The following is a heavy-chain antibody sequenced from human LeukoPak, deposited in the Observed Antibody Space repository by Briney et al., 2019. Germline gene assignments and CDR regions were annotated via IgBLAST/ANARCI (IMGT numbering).Heavy chain of an antibody. CDR2: ISSSGSNI. CDR1: GFTFSDYY. CDR3: ARGIDTSGWYDFDY. Sequence: GGSLRLSCAASGFTFSDYYMSWIRQAPGKGLEWVSYISSSGSNIYSADSVKGRFTISRDNAKNSLYLQMNSLSAEDTAVYYCARGIDTSGWYDFDYWGQGTLVTVSS. D-gene: IGHD6-19*01. J-gene: IGHJ4*02. V-gene: IGHV3-11*04.